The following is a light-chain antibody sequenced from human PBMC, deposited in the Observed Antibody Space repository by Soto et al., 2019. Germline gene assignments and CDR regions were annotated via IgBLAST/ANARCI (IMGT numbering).Light chain of an antibody. V-gene: IGKV1-27*01. Sequence: DIQLTQSPSSLSASVGDRVTITCRASQSIYDSLHWYQQKPGKVPKLLIYAASTLQSGVPSRFSGSGSGTDFTLTINSLQPEDIATYYCQKYDRAPFTFGPGTKVDIK. CDR3: QKYDRAPFT. J-gene: IGKJ3*01. CDR2: AAS. CDR1: QSIYDS.